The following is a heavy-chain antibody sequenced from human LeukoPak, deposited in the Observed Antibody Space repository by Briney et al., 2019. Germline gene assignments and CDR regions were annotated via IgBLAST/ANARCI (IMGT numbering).Heavy chain of an antibody. J-gene: IGHJ4*02. V-gene: IGHV3-23*01. CDR2: ISSSDGAT. CDR1: GFSFNNYA. CDR3: ANAREICHRCPFDY. Sequence: GGSLRLSCAASGFSFNNYAMSWVRQAPGKGPEWVSAISSSDGATFYAESVKGRSTISRDNSKNTLYLQMNSLRAEDTAVYYCANAREICHRCPFDYWGRGTLVTVSS.